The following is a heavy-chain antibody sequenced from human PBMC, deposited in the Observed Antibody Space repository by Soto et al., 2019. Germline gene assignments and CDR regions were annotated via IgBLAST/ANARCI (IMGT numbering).Heavy chain of an antibody. Sequence: EVQLVESGGGLVKPGGSLRLSCAASGFTFSSYSMNWVRQAPGKGLEWVSSISSSSSYIYYADSVKGRFTISRDNAKNSLYLQMNSLRAEDTAVYYCARGSGYSTSQMGYWGQGTLVTVS. J-gene: IGHJ4*02. CDR1: GFTFSSYS. D-gene: IGHD6-13*01. CDR3: ARGSGYSTSQMGY. CDR2: ISSSSSYI. V-gene: IGHV3-21*01.